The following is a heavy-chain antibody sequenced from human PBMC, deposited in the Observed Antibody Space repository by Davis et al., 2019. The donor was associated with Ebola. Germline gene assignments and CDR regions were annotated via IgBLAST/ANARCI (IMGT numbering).Heavy chain of an antibody. CDR1: GGTFSSYA. Sequence: SVKVSCKASGGTFSSYAISWVRQAPGQGLEWMGGIIPIFGIANYAQKFQGRVTITADKSTSTAYMELSSLRSEDTAVYYCARGTSLRYYDILTGYAHYFDYWGQGTLVTVSP. D-gene: IGHD3-9*01. V-gene: IGHV1-69*10. CDR3: ARGTSLRYYDILTGYAHYFDY. CDR2: IIPIFGIA. J-gene: IGHJ4*02.